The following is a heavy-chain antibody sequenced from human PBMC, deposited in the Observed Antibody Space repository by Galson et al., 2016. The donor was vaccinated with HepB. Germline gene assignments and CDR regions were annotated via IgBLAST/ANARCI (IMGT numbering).Heavy chain of an antibody. Sequence: SLRLSCAASGFTFNMYTMTWVRQAPGKGLEWVSSITPGSTYTHFADSVKGRFTISRDDAENSLYLHMNSLRAEDTALYYCARVVTPMAAANRGFGSWGQGTQVGGSS. V-gene: IGHV3-21*01. D-gene: IGHD6-25*01. CDR3: ARVVTPMAAANRGFGS. CDR2: ITPGSTYT. CDR1: GFTFNMYT. J-gene: IGHJ5*02.